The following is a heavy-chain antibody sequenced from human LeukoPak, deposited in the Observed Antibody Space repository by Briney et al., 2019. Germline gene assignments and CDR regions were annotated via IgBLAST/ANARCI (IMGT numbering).Heavy chain of an antibody. Sequence: PSETLSLTCAVYGGSFSSYYWSWIRQPPGKGLEWIGEINHSGSTNYNPSLKSRVTISVDTSKNQFSLKLSSVTAADTAVYYCARGYCSSTSCFRGRGYRLNWFDPWGQGTLVTVSS. CDR1: GGSFSSYY. V-gene: IGHV4-34*01. CDR3: ARGYCSSTSCFRGRGYRLNWFDP. J-gene: IGHJ5*02. D-gene: IGHD2-2*01. CDR2: INHSGST.